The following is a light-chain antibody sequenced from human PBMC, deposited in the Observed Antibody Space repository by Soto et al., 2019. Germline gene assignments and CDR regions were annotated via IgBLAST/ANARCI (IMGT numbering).Light chain of an antibody. CDR1: SSDVGSYNL. V-gene: IGLV2-23*02. CDR2: EVS. CDR3: CSYAGSSTWV. J-gene: IGLJ3*02. Sequence: HSVLTQPASVSGSPGQSITISCTGTSSDVGSYNLVSWYQQHPDKAPKLIIYEVSKWPSGVSSRFSASKSGNTASLTISGLQSEDEADYYCCSYAGSSTWVFGGGTKLTVL.